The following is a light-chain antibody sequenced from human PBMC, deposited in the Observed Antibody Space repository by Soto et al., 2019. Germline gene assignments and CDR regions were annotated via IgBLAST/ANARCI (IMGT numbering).Light chain of an antibody. CDR2: GAF. CDR1: QSVSTY. CDR3: QQGGS. J-gene: IGKJ4*01. Sequence: EIVLTQSPATLSLSPGEGATLSCRASQSVSTYLAWYQQKPGQAPRLLIYGAFNRATGIPARFSGSGSGTDFTHTSSRLEPDDCAVYYCQQGGSFGGGNKVEI. V-gene: IGKV3-11*01.